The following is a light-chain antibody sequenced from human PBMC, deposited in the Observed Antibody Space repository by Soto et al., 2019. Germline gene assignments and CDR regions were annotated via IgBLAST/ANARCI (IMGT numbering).Light chain of an antibody. CDR3: QHSYSAPRT. J-gene: IGKJ1*01. CDR2: AAS. Sequence: DIQMTQSPSSLSASVGDRVTITCRASQSISSYLNWYQQKPGKAPKLLIYAASSLQSGVPSTFSGSGSGTDFTLTISSLQPEDFASYYCQHSYSAPRTFGQGTKVDIK. CDR1: QSISSY. V-gene: IGKV1-39*01.